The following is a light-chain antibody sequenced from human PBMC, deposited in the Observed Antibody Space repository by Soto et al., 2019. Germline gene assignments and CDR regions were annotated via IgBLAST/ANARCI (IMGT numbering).Light chain of an antibody. CDR3: KLYDSHSEP. CDR2: KAS. V-gene: IGKV1-5*03. Sequence: DIQLTQSPSTLSGSVGVRVTITLRSSQTISSWLAWYQQKPWKAPKLLIYKASTLKSGVPSRFSGSGSGTEFTLTISSLQPDDFATYYCKLYDSHSEPFGQGTMVDIK. J-gene: IGKJ1*01. CDR1: QTISSW.